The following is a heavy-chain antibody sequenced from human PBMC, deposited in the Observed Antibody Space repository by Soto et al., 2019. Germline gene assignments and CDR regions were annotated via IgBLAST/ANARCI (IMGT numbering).Heavy chain of an antibody. Sequence: GGSLRLSCVTSGFTFSSYGMHWVRQAPGKGLEWLAIIRYDGSNKYYGDSVKGRFTISRDNSNNTLYLEMNNLRAEDTAVYYCARDLVFYGTGSNGMDFWGQGTTVTVSS. D-gene: IGHD3-10*01. CDR1: GFTFSSYG. V-gene: IGHV3-30*02. CDR2: IRYDGSNK. J-gene: IGHJ6*02. CDR3: ARDLVFYGTGSNGMDF.